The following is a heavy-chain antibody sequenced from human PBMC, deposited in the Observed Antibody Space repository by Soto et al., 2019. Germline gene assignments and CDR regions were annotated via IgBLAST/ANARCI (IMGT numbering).Heavy chain of an antibody. CDR1: GFSLTTTGVG. J-gene: IGHJ5*02. Sequence: QITLKESGPTLVKPTQTLTLTCAFSGFSLTTTGVGVGWIRQPPGKALEWLALIYWDDNKRYSPSLKSRLSITKDTSKNQVVLTMTNMDPVDTATYYCAPLGYCSGGSCHNWFDPWGQGTLVTVSS. D-gene: IGHD2-15*01. CDR3: APLGYCSGGSCHNWFDP. V-gene: IGHV2-5*02. CDR2: IYWDDNK.